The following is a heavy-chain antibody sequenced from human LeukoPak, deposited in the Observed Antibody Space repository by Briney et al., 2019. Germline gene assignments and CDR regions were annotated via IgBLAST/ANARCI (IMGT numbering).Heavy chain of an antibody. CDR1: GYSISSGYY. Sequence: SETLSLTCTVSGYSISSGYYWGWIRQPPGKGLEWIGSIYHSGSTYYNPSLKSRVTISVDTSKNQFSLKLSSVTAADTAVYYCARVSYGGKGGFDYWGQGTLVTVSS. D-gene: IGHD4-23*01. J-gene: IGHJ4*02. CDR2: IYHSGST. V-gene: IGHV4-38-2*02. CDR3: ARVSYGGKGGFDY.